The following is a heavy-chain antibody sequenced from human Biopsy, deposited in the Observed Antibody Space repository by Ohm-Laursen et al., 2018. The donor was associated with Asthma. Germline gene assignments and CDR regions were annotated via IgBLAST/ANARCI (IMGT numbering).Heavy chain of an antibody. D-gene: IGHD3-9*01. J-gene: IGHJ4*02. CDR3: AKDRDYDILTGPPGFDY. CDR1: GFTFSSYA. V-gene: IGHV3-23*01. CDR2: ISGSGGST. Sequence: GSLRLSCTASGFTFSSYAMSWVRQAPGKGLEWVSAISGSGGSTYYADSVKGRFTISRDNSKNTLYLQMNSLRAEDTAVYYCAKDRDYDILTGPPGFDYWGQGTLDTVSS.